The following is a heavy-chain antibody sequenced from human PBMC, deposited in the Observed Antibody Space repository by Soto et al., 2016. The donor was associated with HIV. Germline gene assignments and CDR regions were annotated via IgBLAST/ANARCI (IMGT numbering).Heavy chain of an antibody. CDR2: IIPIFGTA. D-gene: IGHD3-22*01. Sequence: QVQLVQSGAEVKKPGSSVKVSCKASGGTFSSYAISWVRQAPGQGLEWMGGIIPIFGTANYAQKVQGRVTITADESTTTAYMELIRLRSQDTAVYYCARVPPSSGLGRNAFDVWGQGTMVTVSS. CDR3: ARVPPSSGLGRNAFDV. V-gene: IGHV1-69*01. CDR1: GGTFSSYA. J-gene: IGHJ3*01.